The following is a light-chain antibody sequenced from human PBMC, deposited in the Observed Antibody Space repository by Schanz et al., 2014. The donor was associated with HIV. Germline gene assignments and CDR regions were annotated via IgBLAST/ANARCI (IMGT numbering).Light chain of an antibody. CDR1: SSDVGGYNY. CDR2: EVS. V-gene: IGLV2-23*02. CDR3: CSYVDSSTFV. Sequence: QSALAQPASVSGSPGQSITISCTGTSSDVGGYNYVSWYQQHPGKAPKLMIYEVSKRPSGVSNRFSGSKSGNTASLTISGLQAEDEADYYCCSYVDSSTFVFGTGTKVTVL. J-gene: IGLJ1*01.